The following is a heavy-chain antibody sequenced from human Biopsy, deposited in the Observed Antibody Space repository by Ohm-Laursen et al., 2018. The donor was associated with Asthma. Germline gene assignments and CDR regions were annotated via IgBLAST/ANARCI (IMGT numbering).Heavy chain of an antibody. V-gene: IGHV1-3*01. D-gene: IGHD3-9*01. CDR2: INAGDGNT. CDR3: ARTYFDFLTGQVHDAFAM. J-gene: IGHJ3*02. Sequence: ASVKVSCKASGYTFIHFAIHWVRQAPGQRLEWMGWINAGDGNTKYSQKFQGRVTITRDTSASTAYMDLRSLRSEDTAVYYCARTYFDFLTGQVHDAFAMWGQGTMVTVSS. CDR1: GYTFIHFA.